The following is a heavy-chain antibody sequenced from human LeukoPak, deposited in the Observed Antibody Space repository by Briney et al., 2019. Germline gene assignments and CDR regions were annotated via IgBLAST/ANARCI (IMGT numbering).Heavy chain of an antibody. J-gene: IGHJ6*02. V-gene: IGHV4-59*01. CDR2: IYYSGST. CDR3: ARDLPGAVYYGMDV. Sequence: SETLSLTCTVSGGSIGTYYWSWIRQPPGKGLEWIGYIYYSGSTKYNPSLKSRVTISVDTSKNHYSLKLSSVTAADTAVYYCARDLPGAVYYGMDVWGQGTTVTVSS. CDR1: GGSIGTYY. D-gene: IGHD3-10*01.